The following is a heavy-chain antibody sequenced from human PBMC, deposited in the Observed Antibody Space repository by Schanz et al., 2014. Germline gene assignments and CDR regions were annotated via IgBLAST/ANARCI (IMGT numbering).Heavy chain of an antibody. J-gene: IGHJ4*02. Sequence: QVQLQESGPGLVKPSETLSLTCSVSGDSISSTSYYWGWIRQPPGKGLEWIGSIYYSGSTYYNASRKSRFTIPADTSKNQSSRNLTSGTAADSAVYYCARLWGGWRIPDYWGQGTLVTFSS. CDR2: IYYSGST. CDR1: GDSISSTSYY. V-gene: IGHV4-39*01. CDR3: ARLWGGWRIPDY. D-gene: IGHD6-19*01.